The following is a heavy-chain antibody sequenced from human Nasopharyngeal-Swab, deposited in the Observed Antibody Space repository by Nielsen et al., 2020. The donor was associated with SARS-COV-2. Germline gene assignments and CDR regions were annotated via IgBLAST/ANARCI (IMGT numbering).Heavy chain of an antibody. CDR1: GGSISSYH. Sequence: SETLSLTCTVSGGSISSYHWCWIRQPSGQGLEWIGYIYYSGSTNYNPSLKLRVTISVDTSKNQFSLKLSSVTAADTAVYYCAREGGYCSGGSCYYTDAFDIWGQGTMVTVSS. D-gene: IGHD2-15*01. J-gene: IGHJ3*02. V-gene: IGHV4-59*13. CDR2: IYYSGST. CDR3: AREGGYCSGGSCYYTDAFDI.